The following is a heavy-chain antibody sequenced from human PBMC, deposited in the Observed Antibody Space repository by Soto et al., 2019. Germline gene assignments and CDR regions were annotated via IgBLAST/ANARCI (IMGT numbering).Heavy chain of an antibody. Sequence: GASVKVSCKVSGYTLTELSMHWVRQAPGKGLEWMGGFDPEDGETIYAQKFQGRVTMTEDTSTDTAYMELSSLRSVDTVVYYCATSDSSGWYVFDSWGQGTLVTVSS. V-gene: IGHV1-24*01. D-gene: IGHD6-19*01. J-gene: IGHJ4*02. CDR2: FDPEDGET. CDR3: ATSDSSGWYVFDS. CDR1: GYTLTELS.